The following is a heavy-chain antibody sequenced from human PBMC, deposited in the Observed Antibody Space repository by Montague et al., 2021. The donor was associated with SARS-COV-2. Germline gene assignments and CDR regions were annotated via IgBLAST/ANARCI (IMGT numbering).Heavy chain of an antibody. J-gene: IGHJ6*02. CDR1: GGSFSGYY. V-gene: IGHV4-34*01. D-gene: IGHD3-10*01. Sequence: SETLSLTCAVYGGSFSGYYWSWIRQPPGKGLEWIGEINHSGSANYNPSLKSRVTISVDTSKNQFSPKLSSVTAADTAVYYCARVRYYGSGTSVGMDVWGQGTTVTVSS. CDR3: ARVRYYGSGTSVGMDV. CDR2: INHSGSA.